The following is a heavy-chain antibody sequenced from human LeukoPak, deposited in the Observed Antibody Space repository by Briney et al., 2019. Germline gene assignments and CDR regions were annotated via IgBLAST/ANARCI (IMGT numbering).Heavy chain of an antibody. Sequence: ETLSLTCTVSGGSISSSSYYWGWIRQPPGKGLEWVSSISSSSSYIYYADSVKGRFTISRDNAKNSLYLQMNSLRAEDTAVYYCARLATLYGSGSYLSWGQGTLVTVSS. D-gene: IGHD3-10*01. CDR3: ARLATLYGSGSYLS. CDR1: GGSISSSS. J-gene: IGHJ4*02. V-gene: IGHV3-21*01. CDR2: ISSSSSYI.